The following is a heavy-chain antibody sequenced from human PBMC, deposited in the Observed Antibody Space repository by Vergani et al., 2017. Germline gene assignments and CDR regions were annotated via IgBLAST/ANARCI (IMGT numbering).Heavy chain of an antibody. J-gene: IGHJ4*02. CDR2: VKWNGDSS. Sequence: EVQLVESGGGVVRPGGSLRLSCAASGFTFGDYDMNWARQAPGKGLEWVSRVKWNGDSSVYADSVKGRFTSSRDNAKNSLYLQMTSLRAEDTAFYYCARGGSGNTYYFDYWGQGALVTVSS. V-gene: IGHV3-20*04. CDR3: ARGGSGNTYYFDY. D-gene: IGHD3-10*01. CDR1: GFTFGDYD.